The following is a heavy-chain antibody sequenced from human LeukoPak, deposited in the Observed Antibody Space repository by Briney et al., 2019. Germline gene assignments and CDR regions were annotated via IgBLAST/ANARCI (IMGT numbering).Heavy chain of an antibody. D-gene: IGHD3-22*01. CDR3: ARKLYYYDSSGYYATWSTGAFDI. CDR1: GGSISSYY. V-gene: IGHV4-59*12. J-gene: IGHJ3*02. CDR2: IYYSGST. Sequence: SETLSLTCTVSGGSISSYYWSWIRQPPGKGLEWIGYIYYSGSTNYNPSLKSRVTISVDTSKNQFSLKLSSVTAADTAVYYCARKLYYYDSSGYYATWSTGAFDIWGQGTMVTVSS.